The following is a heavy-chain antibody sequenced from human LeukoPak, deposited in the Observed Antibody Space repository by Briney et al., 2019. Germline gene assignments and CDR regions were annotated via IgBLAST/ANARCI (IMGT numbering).Heavy chain of an antibody. J-gene: IGHJ4*02. CDR2: ICWRDGST. CDR3: PRWAHPIGNY. Sequence: GGALRLSFASSGFTSLSYACSGVRQARAKGLDWVAAICWRDGSTYIVDSVRGGSTISRENSKKTQYLQLNGLSAEEAHVYFCPRWAHPIGNYWGEGTLVTVSS. CDR1: GFTSLSYA. V-gene: IGHV3-23*01. D-gene: IGHD1-26*01.